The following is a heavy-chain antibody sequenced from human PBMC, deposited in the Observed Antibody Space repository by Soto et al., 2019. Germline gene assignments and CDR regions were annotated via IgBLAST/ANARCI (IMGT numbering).Heavy chain of an antibody. J-gene: IGHJ4*02. CDR3: ARGSGAAVAATFDY. D-gene: IGHD2-15*01. CDR1: GFTFSSYA. Sequence: GGSLRLSCAAPGFTFSSYAMHWVRQSPGKGLEWVAVISYDGSNKYYADSVNGRFTISRDNSKSTLYLQMNSLRAEDTAVYYCARGSGAAVAATFDYWGQGTLVTVSS. CDR2: ISYDGSNK. V-gene: IGHV3-30-3*01.